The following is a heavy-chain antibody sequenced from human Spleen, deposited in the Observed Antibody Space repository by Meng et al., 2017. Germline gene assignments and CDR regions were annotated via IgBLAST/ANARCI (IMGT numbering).Heavy chain of an antibody. CDR2: ISSSGRAI. V-gene: IGHV3-48*03. CDR1: GFTFSSYE. CDR3: ALGLAGGDY. Sequence: LKISCAASGFTFSSYEMNWVRQAPGKGLEWVSYISSSGRAIDYADSVKGRFTISRDNAKNSLFLQMNSLRVEDTAVYYCALGLAGGDYWGQGTPVTVSS. D-gene: IGHD3-16*01. J-gene: IGHJ4*02.